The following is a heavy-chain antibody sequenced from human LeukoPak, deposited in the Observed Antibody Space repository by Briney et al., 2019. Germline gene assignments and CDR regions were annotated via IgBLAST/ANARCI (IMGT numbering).Heavy chain of an antibody. V-gene: IGHV4-39*01. CDR2: IYYSGST. CDR3: ARQGEPYCSGGSCYGLDP. D-gene: IGHD2-15*01. CDR1: GGSISSSSYY. J-gene: IGHJ5*02. Sequence: SETLSLTCTVSGGSISSSSYYWGWLRQPPGQGLEWIGSIYYSGSTYYNPSLKSRVTISVDTSKTQFSLKLSSVTAADTAVYYCARQGEPYCSGGSCYGLDPWGQGTLVTVSS.